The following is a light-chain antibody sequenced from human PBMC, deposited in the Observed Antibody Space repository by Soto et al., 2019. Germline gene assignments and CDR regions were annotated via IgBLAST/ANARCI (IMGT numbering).Light chain of an antibody. CDR1: QSVSSY. CDR3: QQRSNWPPT. V-gene: IGKV3-11*01. J-gene: IGKJ5*01. Sequence: EIVLTQSPATLSLSPEERATHSCRASQSVSSYLAWYQQKPGQAPRLLIYDASNRATGIPARFSGSGSGTDFTLTISSLEPEDFAVYYCQQRSNWPPTFGQGTRLEIK. CDR2: DAS.